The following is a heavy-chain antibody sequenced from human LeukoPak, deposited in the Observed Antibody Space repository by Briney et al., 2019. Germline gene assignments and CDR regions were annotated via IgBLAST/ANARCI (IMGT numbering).Heavy chain of an antibody. J-gene: IGHJ4*02. Sequence: GRSLRLSCTASGFTFGDYAMSWFRQAPGKGLEWVGFIRSKAYGGTTEYAASVKGRFTISRDDSKSIAYLQMNSLKTEDTAVYYCTRAEEYHPCGGECFDYWGQGTLVTVSS. V-gene: IGHV3-49*03. CDR2: IRSKAYGGTT. CDR3: TRAEEYHPCGGECFDY. CDR1: GFTFGDYA. D-gene: IGHD3-16*01.